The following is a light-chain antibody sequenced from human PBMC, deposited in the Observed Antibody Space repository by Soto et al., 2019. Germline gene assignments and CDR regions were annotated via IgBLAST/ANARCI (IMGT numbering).Light chain of an antibody. CDR2: DAT. Sequence: DIQMTQSPSTVSASVGDRVTITCRASQSINTWLAWYQQKPGKAPRVLIYDATSLQSGVPSRFSGSGSGTEFNLTLSRLEPDDFANYYCQQYDGHFGQGTKLEIK. J-gene: IGKJ2*01. CDR1: QSINTW. CDR3: QQYDGH. V-gene: IGKV1-5*01.